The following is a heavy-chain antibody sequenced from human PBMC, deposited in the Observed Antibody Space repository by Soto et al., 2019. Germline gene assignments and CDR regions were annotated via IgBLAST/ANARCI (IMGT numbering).Heavy chain of an antibody. Sequence: GASVKVSCKASGYTFTSYGISWVRQAPGQRLEWMGWINAGNGNTKYSQEFQGRVTITRDTSASTAYMELSSLRSEDTAVYYCARDRLSGDLSFDYWGQGTLVTVSS. CDR2: INAGNGNT. V-gene: IGHV1-3*01. CDR3: ARDRLSGDLSFDY. CDR1: GYTFTSYG. J-gene: IGHJ4*02. D-gene: IGHD4-17*01.